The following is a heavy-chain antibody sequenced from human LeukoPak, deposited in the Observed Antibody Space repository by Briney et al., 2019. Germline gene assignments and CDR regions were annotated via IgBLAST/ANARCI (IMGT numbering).Heavy chain of an antibody. CDR3: AKDQREYSSSYDY. Sequence: PGGSLRLSCAASGFTFSSYVMYWVRQAPGKGLEWVAAISYDGSNKYYADSVKGRFTISRDNSKNTLYLQMNSLRAEDTAVYYCAKDQREYSSSYDYWGQGTLVTVSS. CDR1: GFTFSSYV. D-gene: IGHD6-13*01. V-gene: IGHV3-30-3*01. CDR2: ISYDGSNK. J-gene: IGHJ4*02.